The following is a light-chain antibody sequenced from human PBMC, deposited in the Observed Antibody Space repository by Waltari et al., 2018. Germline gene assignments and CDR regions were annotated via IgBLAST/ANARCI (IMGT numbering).Light chain of an antibody. CDR3: QQYNTWPPST. CDR2: GAS. J-gene: IGKJ2*02. V-gene: IGKV3-15*01. Sequence: EIVMTQSPAALSVSPGERATLSCRASQYISNNLAWYKHKPGQPPRLLISGASTRATGVPARFSGSGSGTEFSLTISSLQSEDSAIYFCQQYNTWPPSTFGQGTKLEIK. CDR1: QYISNN.